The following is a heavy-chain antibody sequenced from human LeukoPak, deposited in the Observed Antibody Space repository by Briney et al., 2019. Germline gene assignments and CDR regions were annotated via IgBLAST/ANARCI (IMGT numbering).Heavy chain of an antibody. CDR1: GFTFSSYA. CDR3: AKGLLRAYFDY. D-gene: IGHD5-24*01. J-gene: IGHJ4*02. V-gene: IGHV3-23*01. CDR2: VGATTTT. Sequence: PGGSLRLSCAASGFTFSSYAMSWVRQAPGKGLEWVSSVGATTTTYYADSVKGRFTISRDNSQNTLYLQMNSLRADDTAVYYCAKGLLRAYFDYWGQGTLVTVSS.